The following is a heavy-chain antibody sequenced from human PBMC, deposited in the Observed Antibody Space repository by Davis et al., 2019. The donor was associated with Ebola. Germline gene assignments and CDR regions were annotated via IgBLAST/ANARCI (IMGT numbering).Heavy chain of an antibody. CDR1: GFTFSSYA. V-gene: IGHV3-30*04. CDR2: ISYDGSNK. J-gene: IGHJ5*02. CDR3: ARGRFFWFDP. Sequence: GESLKISCAASGFTFSSYAMHWVRQAPGKGLEWVAVISYDGSNKYYADSVKGRFTISRDNSKNTLYLQMSSLRAEDTAVYYCARGRFFWFDPWGQGTLVTVSS. D-gene: IGHD2/OR15-2a*01.